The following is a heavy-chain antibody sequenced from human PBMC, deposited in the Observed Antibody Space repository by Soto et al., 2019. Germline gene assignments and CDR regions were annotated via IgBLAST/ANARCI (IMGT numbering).Heavy chain of an antibody. CDR2: IDSSSVYI. CDR3: GRIRDYCTSSTCSHPFDY. D-gene: IGHD2-2*01. CDR1: GFTFSSYS. Sequence: GGSLRLSCAASGFTFSSYSMNWVRQAPGKGLGWVASIDSSSVYIYHADSVKGRFTISRDNAKNSLYLQMNSLRDEDTAVYYCGRIRDYCTSSTCSHPFDYWGQGTQVTVSS. J-gene: IGHJ4*02. V-gene: IGHV3-21*04.